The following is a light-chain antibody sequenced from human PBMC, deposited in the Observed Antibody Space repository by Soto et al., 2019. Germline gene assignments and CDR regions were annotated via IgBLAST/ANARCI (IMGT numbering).Light chain of an antibody. CDR3: QHYNSYSEA. J-gene: IGKJ1*01. Sequence: DIQMTQSPSTLSGSVGDRVTITCRASQRISNWLAWYQQKPGKAPKLLIYDASSLESGVPSRFSGSGSGTEFTLTISSLQPDDFATYYCQHYNSYSEAFGQGTKVDIK. CDR2: DAS. CDR1: QRISNW. V-gene: IGKV1-5*01.